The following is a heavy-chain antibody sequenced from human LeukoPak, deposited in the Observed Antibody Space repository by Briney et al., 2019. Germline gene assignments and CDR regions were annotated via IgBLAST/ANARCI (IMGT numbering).Heavy chain of an antibody. Sequence: PSETLSLTRTVSGGSLSNHYWSWIRQPPGKGLELVGHIHDTGNTFYNPSLRGRATISLDTSNSQFSLRLTSMTTADTAVYYCARFSSGCTTDSCYLSDWGQGTLVTVS. D-gene: IGHD2-2*01. CDR2: IHDTGNT. V-gene: IGHV4-59*11. CDR3: ARFSSGCTTDSCYLSD. CDR1: GGSLSNHY. J-gene: IGHJ4*02.